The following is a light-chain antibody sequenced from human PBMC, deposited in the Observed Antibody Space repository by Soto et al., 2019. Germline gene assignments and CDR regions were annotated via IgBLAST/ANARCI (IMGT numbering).Light chain of an antibody. J-gene: IGLJ2*01. CDR1: SSDVGGYNY. CDR2: EVS. CDR3: SSFAGNNNLV. V-gene: IGLV2-8*01. Sequence: QSALTQPPSASGSPGQSVTISCTGTSSDVGGYNYVSWYQQHPGKAPKLMISEVSKRPSGVPDRFSGSKSGNTASLTVSGLQAAGEADSYCSSFAGNNNLVFGGGTKVTVL.